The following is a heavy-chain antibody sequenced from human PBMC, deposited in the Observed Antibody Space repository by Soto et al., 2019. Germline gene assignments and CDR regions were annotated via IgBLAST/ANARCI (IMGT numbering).Heavy chain of an antibody. CDR2: INPSGGST. Sequence: GASVKVSCKASGYTFTSYYMHWVRQAPGQGLEWMGIINPSGGSTSYAQKFQGRVTMTRDTSTSTVYMELNSLRAEDTAVYYCAKAGSGSGSYFGYYYMDVWGKGTTVTVSS. J-gene: IGHJ6*03. V-gene: IGHV1-46*01. CDR1: GYTFTSYY. CDR3: AKAGSGSGSYFGYYYMDV. D-gene: IGHD3-10*01.